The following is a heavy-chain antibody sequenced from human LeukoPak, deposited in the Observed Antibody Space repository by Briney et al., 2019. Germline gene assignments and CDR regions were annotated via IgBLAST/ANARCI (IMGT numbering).Heavy chain of an antibody. Sequence: ASVKVSCKASGYTYTSYAIHWVRQAPGQGLEWMGWITPSGGTNYPQKFQGRVAITWDTSITTAYMDLSRLTSDDTAVYYCARDRYGDGFAHLDYWGQGALVTVSS. CDR3: ARDRYGDGFAHLDY. V-gene: IGHV1-2*02. CDR2: ITPSGGT. CDR1: GYTYTSYA. D-gene: IGHD5-24*01. J-gene: IGHJ4*02.